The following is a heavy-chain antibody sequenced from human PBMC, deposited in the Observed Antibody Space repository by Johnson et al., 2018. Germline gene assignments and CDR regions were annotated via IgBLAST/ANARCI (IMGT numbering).Heavy chain of an antibody. J-gene: IGHJ3*02. CDR3: ARDWDLRGYYDAFDI. D-gene: IGHD3-22*01. CDR2: IWYDGSNK. V-gene: IGHV3-33*01. CDR1: GFTFSSYG. Sequence: VQLVQSGGGVVQPGRSLRLSCAASGFTFSSYGMHWVRQAPGKGLEWVAVIWYDGSNKYYADSVKGRFTISRDNSKNTLYLQMNSLRAEDTAVYYCARDWDLRGYYDAFDIWGQGTMVTVSS.